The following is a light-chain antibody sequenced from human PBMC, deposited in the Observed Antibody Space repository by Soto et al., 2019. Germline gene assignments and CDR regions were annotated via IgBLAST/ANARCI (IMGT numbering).Light chain of an antibody. CDR3: QQSSNWPPGVT. CDR1: QSVSGY. J-gene: IGKJ3*01. CDR2: DAS. Sequence: EIVLTQSPAILSLSPGERATLSCRASQSVSGYLAWYKQKPGQAPRLLIYDASNRATDIPARFSGSGSGTDFTLTISSLEPEDFAIYYCQQSSNWPPGVTFGPGTKVDIK. V-gene: IGKV3-11*01.